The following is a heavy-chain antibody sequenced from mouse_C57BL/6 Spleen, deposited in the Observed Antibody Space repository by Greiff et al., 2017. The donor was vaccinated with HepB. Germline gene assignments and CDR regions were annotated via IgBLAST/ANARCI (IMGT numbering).Heavy chain of an antibody. J-gene: IGHJ1*03. CDR3: ARGMRSLSYWYFDV. CDR2: INPGSGGT. V-gene: IGHV1-54*01. CDR1: GYAFTNYL. Sequence: QVQLQQSGAELVRPGTSVKVSCKASGYAFTNYLIEWVKQRPGQGLEWIGVINPGSGGTNYNEKFKGKATLTADKSSSTAYMQLSSLTSEDSAVYFCARGMRSLSYWYFDVWGTGTTVTVSS.